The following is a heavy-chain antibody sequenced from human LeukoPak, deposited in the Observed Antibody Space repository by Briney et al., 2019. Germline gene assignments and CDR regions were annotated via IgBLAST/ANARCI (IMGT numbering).Heavy chain of an antibody. J-gene: IGHJ3*02. V-gene: IGHV4-4*09. CDR1: GGSISSYY. D-gene: IGHD6-13*01. CDR2: IYTSGST. CDR3: ARLGGSSWYFDAFDI. Sequence: SETLSLTCTVSGGSISSYYWSWIRQPPGKGLEWIGYIYTSGSTNYNPSLKSRVTISVDTFKNQFSLKLSSVTAADTAVYYCARLGGSSWYFDAFDIWGQGTMVTVSS.